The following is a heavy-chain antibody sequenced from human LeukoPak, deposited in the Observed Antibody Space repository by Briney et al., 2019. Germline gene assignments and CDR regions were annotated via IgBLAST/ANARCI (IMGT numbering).Heavy chain of an antibody. CDR2: IYPGEYDI. J-gene: IGHJ4*02. D-gene: IGHD3-10*01. V-gene: IGHV5-51*01. CDR1: GYSFSNYW. CDR3: ARTPRLLWFGEI. Sequence: GESLKISCKGSGYSFSNYWIGWVRQMPGKGLEWMGIIYPGEYDIRYSPSFQGQVTISADKSISTAYLQWSSLKASDTAMYYCARTPRLLWFGEIWGQGTLVTVSS.